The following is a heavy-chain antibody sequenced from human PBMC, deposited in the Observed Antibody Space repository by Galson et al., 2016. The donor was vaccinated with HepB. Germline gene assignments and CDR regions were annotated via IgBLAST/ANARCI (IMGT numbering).Heavy chain of an antibody. Sequence: SLRLSCAASGFTFSSDAMSWVRQAPEKGLEWVSGISASGAGTYYADSVKGRFTISRDNFKNTVYLQMDSLRSDDTGVYYCTTRYSWNFWGDFWGQGTLVTVSS. CDR1: GFTFSSDA. J-gene: IGHJ4*02. V-gene: IGHV3-23*01. D-gene: IGHD2-2*02. CDR2: ISASGAGT. CDR3: TTRYSWNFWGDF.